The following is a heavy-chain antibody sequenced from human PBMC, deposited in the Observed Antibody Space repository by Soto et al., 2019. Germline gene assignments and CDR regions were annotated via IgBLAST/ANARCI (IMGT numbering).Heavy chain of an antibody. Sequence: GGSLRLSCAASGFTFSSYSMNWVRQAPGKGLEWVSSISSSSSYIYYADSVKGRFTISRDNAKNSLYLQMNSLRAEDTAVYYCASGWVGATKSYYYGMDVWGQGTTVTVSS. V-gene: IGHV3-21*01. J-gene: IGHJ6*02. CDR3: ASGWVGATKSYYYGMDV. CDR1: GFTFSSYS. CDR2: ISSSSSYI. D-gene: IGHD1-26*01.